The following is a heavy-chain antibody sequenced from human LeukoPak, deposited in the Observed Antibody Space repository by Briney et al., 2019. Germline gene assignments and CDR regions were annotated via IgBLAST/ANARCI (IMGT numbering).Heavy chain of an antibody. CDR2: IYYRRST. CDR1: GGSISGGDYY. V-gene: IGHV4-30-4*01. CDR3: ARKTDHRDYGGNSASLDY. J-gene: IGHJ4*02. D-gene: IGHD4-23*01. Sequence: SETLSLTCTVSGGSISGGDYYWSWIRQPPGQGLEWIGYIYYRRSTYYNPSLKSRVIISVDASKNQFSLKLSSMTAADTAVYYCARKTDHRDYGGNSASLDYWGQGTLVTVSS.